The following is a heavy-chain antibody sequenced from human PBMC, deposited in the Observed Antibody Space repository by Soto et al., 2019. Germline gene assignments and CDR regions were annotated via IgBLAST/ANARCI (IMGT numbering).Heavy chain of an antibody. CDR1: GNSLTGLC. Sequence: ASLKVSCKVSGNSLTGLCMHWGRNAPGKGLEWMGGFDPEDGETIYAQKFQGRVTMTEDTSTDTAYMELSSLRSEDTAVYYCATDQADQWLLDWGQGTLVTVSS. V-gene: IGHV1-24*01. D-gene: IGHD6-19*01. J-gene: IGHJ4*02. CDR3: ATDQADQWLLD. CDR2: FDPEDGET.